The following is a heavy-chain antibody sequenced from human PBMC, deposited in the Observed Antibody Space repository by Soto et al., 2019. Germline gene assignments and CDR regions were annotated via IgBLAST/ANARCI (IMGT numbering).Heavy chain of an antibody. Sequence: SETLSLTCTVSGDSLNSGTYYWSWIRQPPGKGLEWIGRIYYSGSTDQHPSLKSRVSMSVDTSKNQFSLKLSSVTAADAAIYFCARDAKVDPDMGGYYYYAMDIWGQGTTVTVSS. V-gene: IGHV4-61*01. CDR3: ARDAKVDPDMGGYYYYAMDI. D-gene: IGHD5-18*01. CDR1: GDSLNSGTYY. CDR2: IYYSGST. J-gene: IGHJ6*02.